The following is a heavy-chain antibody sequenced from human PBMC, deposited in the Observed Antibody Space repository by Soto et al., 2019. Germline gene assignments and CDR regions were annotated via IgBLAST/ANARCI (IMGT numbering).Heavy chain of an antibody. Sequence: QVQLVESGGGVVQPGRSLRLSCAASGFTFSSYGMHWVRQAPGKGLEWVAVIWYDGSNKYYADSVKGRFTISRDNSKNPLYLQMNSLRAEDTAVYYCARDHAYYYDSSGYYGYYYGMDVWGQGTTVTVSS. CDR1: GFTFSSYG. D-gene: IGHD3-22*01. CDR2: IWYDGSNK. V-gene: IGHV3-33*01. J-gene: IGHJ6*02. CDR3: ARDHAYYYDSSGYYGYYYGMDV.